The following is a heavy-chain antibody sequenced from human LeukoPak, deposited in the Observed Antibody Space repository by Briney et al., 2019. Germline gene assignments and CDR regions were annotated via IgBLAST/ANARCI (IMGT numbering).Heavy chain of an antibody. V-gene: IGHV1-2*02. CDR1: GYTFTGYY. CDR3: ARIRGYSGSRNAFDI. Sequence: ASVKVSCKASGYTFTGYYMHWVRQAPGQGLEWMGWINPNSGGTNYAQKFQGRVTMTRDTSISTAYMELSRLRSDDTAVYYCARIRGYSGSRNAFDIWGQGTMVTVSS. D-gene: IGHD5-12*01. J-gene: IGHJ3*02. CDR2: INPNSGGT.